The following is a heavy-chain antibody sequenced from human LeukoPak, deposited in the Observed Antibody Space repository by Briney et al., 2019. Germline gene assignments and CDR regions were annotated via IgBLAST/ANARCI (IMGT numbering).Heavy chain of an antibody. J-gene: IGHJ4*02. V-gene: IGHV1-24*01. D-gene: IGHD3-22*01. CDR2: FDPEDGEI. Sequence: ASVKVSCEVSVYTLTELSTHWVRQAPGKGLEWMGGFDPEDGEIVYAQNFRGRVTMTEDTSTDTAYMELSSLRSEDTAIYYCATANRLTRDSSGYYPDSWGQGTLVTVSS. CDR3: ATANRLTRDSSGYYPDS. CDR1: VYTLTELS.